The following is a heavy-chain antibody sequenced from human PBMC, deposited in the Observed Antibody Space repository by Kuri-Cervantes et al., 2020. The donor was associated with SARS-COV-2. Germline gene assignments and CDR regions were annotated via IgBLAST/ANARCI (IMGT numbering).Heavy chain of an antibody. D-gene: IGHD5-12*01. CDR3: ARGSSGYDLTSDY. Sequence: GGSLRLSCAASGFTFSDYYMSWIRQAPGKGLEWVSYISSSSSYTNYADSVKGRFTISRDNAKNSLYLQMNSLRAEDTAVYYCARGSSGYDLTSDYWGQGTLVTVSS. CDR1: GFTFSDYY. V-gene: IGHV3-11*06. CDR2: ISSSSSYT. J-gene: IGHJ4*02.